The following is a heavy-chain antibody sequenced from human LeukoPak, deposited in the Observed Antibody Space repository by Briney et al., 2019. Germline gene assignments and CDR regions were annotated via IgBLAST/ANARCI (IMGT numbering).Heavy chain of an antibody. Sequence: PSETLSLTCTVSGGSISSYYWSWIRQPAGKGLEWIGRIYTSGSTNYNPSLKSRVTMSVDTSKNQFSLKLSSVTAADTAVYYCAREGEGNWNDRPTNWFDPWGQGTLVTVSS. CDR2: IYTSGST. CDR3: AREGEGNWNDRPTNWFDP. J-gene: IGHJ5*02. V-gene: IGHV4-4*07. D-gene: IGHD1-1*01. CDR1: GGSISSYY.